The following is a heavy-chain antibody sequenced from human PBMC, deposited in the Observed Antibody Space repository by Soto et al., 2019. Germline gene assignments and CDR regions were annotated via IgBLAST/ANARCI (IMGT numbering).Heavy chain of an antibody. D-gene: IGHD3-3*01. CDR3: TADFTLFAAAADF. V-gene: IGHV3-15*01. CDR1: GFTFSNAW. CDR2: IKSKTDGGAT. J-gene: IGHJ4*02. Sequence: EVQLVESGGGLVKPGGSLRLSCVASGFTFSNAWMSWVRQAPGKGLQWVGHIKSKTDGGATDFAAPVKGRFTISRDDSKNTLYLQMNSLKTEDTGVSYCTADFTLFAAAADFWGQGTLVTVSS.